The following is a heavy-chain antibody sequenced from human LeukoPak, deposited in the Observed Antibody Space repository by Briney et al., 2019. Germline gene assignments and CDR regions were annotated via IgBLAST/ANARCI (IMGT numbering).Heavy chain of an antibody. J-gene: IGHJ4*02. CDR2: IGGSNGIT. V-gene: IGHV3-23*01. D-gene: IGHD5-12*01. Sequence: GGSLRLSCAASRFTFNSYAMSWVRQAPGKGLEWVSVIGGSNGITFYVGSVKGRFTISRDNSKDTLYLQMNSLRAEDTAVYYCARNENSGWGYSDYWGQGTLVTVSS. CDR1: RFTFNSYA. CDR3: ARNENSGWGYSDY.